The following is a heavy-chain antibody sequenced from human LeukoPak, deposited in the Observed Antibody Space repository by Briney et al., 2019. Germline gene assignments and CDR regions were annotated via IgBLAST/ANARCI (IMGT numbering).Heavy chain of an antibody. CDR3: ARDGGGEVTSPAAFDI. J-gene: IGHJ3*02. CDR2: IYYSGST. V-gene: IGHV4-30-4*01. D-gene: IGHD3-16*01. Sequence: SQTLSLTCTVSGGSISSGDYYWSWIRQPPGTGLEWIGYIYYSGSTYYNPSLKSRVTISVDTSKNQFSLKLSSVTAADTAVYYCARDGGGEVTSPAAFDIWGQGTMVTVSS. CDR1: GGSISSGDYY.